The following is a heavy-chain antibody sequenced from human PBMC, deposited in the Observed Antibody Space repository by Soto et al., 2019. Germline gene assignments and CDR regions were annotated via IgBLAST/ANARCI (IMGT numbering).Heavy chain of an antibody. CDR2: SSGFNGQT. Sequence: QVQLVQSGPEVKKPGASVKVSCKASGNTFASHGFSWVRQAPGQGLEWMGWSSGFNGQTKYSLKFPGRVTLRTDTSTSTAYMELRSLRSDDTAVYFCARVDPRDVAVVRAYWGQGTLVTVSS. J-gene: IGHJ4*02. CDR3: ARVDPRDVAVVRAY. V-gene: IGHV1-18*01. CDR1: GNTFASHG. D-gene: IGHD3-10*01.